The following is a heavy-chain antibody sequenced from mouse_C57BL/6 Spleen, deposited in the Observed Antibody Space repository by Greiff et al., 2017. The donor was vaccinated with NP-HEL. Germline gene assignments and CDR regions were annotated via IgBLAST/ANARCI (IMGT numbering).Heavy chain of an antibody. Sequence: VQLQQSGTVLARPGASVKMSCKTSGYTFTSYWMHWVKQRPGQGLEWIGAIYPGNSDTSYNQKFKGKAKLTAVTSASTAYMELSSLTNEDSAVYYCARGYVYGNYPFDYWGQGTTLTVSS. D-gene: IGHD2-1*01. CDR1: GYTFTSYW. J-gene: IGHJ2*01. CDR2: IYPGNSDT. CDR3: ARGYVYGNYPFDY. V-gene: IGHV1-5*01.